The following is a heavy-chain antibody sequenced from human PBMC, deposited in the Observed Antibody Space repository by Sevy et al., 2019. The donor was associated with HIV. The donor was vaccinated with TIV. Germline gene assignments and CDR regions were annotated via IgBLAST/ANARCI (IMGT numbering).Heavy chain of an antibody. CDR1: GFTVNSNY. V-gene: IGHV3-66*01. D-gene: IGHD5-18*01. CDR2: IHSDDTT. CDR3: ARGKSGYGYALNY. Sequence: GGSLRLSCAASGFTVNSNYMTWVHQAPGKGLEGVSVIHSDDTTYHADSVKVRFTISRDNFKNTLYLHMSSLRAEDTAVYYCARGKSGYGYALNYWGQGTLVTVSS. J-gene: IGHJ4*02.